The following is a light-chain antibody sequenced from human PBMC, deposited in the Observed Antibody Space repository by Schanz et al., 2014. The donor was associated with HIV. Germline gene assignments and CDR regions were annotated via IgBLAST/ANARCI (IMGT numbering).Light chain of an antibody. Sequence: QSALTQPASVSGSPGQSITISCTGTSSDVGGYNYVSWYQQHPGKAPKLIIYDVNNRPSGVSDRFSGSKSANTASLTISGLQAEDEADYYCSSYGGNNNLVFGGGTKLTVL. CDR1: SSDVGGYNY. CDR2: DVN. J-gene: IGLJ2*01. V-gene: IGLV2-14*03. CDR3: SSYGGNNNLV.